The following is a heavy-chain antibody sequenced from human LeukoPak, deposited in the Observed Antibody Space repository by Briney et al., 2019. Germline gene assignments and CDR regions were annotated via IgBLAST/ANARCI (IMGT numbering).Heavy chain of an antibody. CDR1: GGTFSSYA. CDR3: ASGSSEGIAVAGSNY. J-gene: IGHJ4*02. D-gene: IGHD6-19*01. Sequence: GASVKVSCKASGGTFSSYAISWVRQAPGQGLEWMGRIIPILGIANYAQKFQGRVTISADKSTSTAYMELSSLRSEDTAVYYCASGSSEGIAVAGSNYWGQGTLVTVSS. V-gene: IGHV1-69*04. CDR2: IIPILGIA.